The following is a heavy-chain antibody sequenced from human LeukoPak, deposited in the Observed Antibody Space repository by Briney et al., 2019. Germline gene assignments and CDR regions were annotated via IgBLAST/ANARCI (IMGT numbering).Heavy chain of an antibody. J-gene: IGHJ4*02. CDR3: TQGPPPRIAAGPTQFDY. CDR1: GFTFSNAW. D-gene: IGHD6-13*01. V-gene: IGHV3-15*01. CDR2: IKSKTDGGTT. Sequence: GGSLRLSCAASGFTFSNAWMSWVCQAPGKGLEWVGRIKSKTDGGTTDYAAPVKGRFTISRDDSKNTLYLQMNSLKTEDTAVYYCTQGPPPRIAAGPTQFDYWGQGTLVTVSS.